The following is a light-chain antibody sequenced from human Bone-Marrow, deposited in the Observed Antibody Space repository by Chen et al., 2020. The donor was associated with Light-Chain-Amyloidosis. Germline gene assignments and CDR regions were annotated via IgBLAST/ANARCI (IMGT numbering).Light chain of an antibody. Sequence: SHVLTQPSSVSVAPGLTATIARGGNNIGSSSGHWYQHTPGQAPLLVVYDDSDRPSGIPERLSGSNSGNTATLTISRVEAGDEADYYCQVWDRSSDRPVFGGGTKLTVL. CDR3: QVWDRSSDRPV. CDR2: DDS. CDR1: NIGSSS. V-gene: IGLV3-21*02. J-gene: IGLJ3*02.